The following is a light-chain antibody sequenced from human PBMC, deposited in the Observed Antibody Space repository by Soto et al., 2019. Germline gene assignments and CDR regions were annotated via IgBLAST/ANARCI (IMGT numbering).Light chain of an antibody. CDR1: SSDVGSYNY. CDR2: EVS. V-gene: IGLV2-14*01. Sequence: QSVLTQPASVSGSPGQSITISCTGTSSDVGSYNYVSWYQQNPGKAPKLLIYEVSNRPSGVSNRFSGSKSGNTASLTISGLQAEGEADYYCSSYTTTTTLNVIFGGGTKVTVL. J-gene: IGLJ2*01. CDR3: SSYTTTTTLNVI.